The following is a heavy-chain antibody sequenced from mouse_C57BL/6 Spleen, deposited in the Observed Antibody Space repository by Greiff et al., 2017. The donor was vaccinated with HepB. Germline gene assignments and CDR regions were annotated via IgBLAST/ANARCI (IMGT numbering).Heavy chain of an antibody. CDR3: ESSGCDFDV. Sequence: QVQLQQSGAELARPGASVKMSCKASGYTFTSYTMHWVKQRPGQGLEWIGYINPSSGYTKYNQKFKDKATLTADKSSSTAYVQLSSLTSEDSAVYYCESSGCDFDVWGTGTTVTVSS. CDR1: GYTFTSYT. V-gene: IGHV1-4*01. D-gene: IGHD3-1*01. CDR2: INPSSGYT. J-gene: IGHJ1*03.